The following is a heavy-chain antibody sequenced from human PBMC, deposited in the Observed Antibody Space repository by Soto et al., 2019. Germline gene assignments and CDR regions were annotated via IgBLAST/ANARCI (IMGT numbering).Heavy chain of an antibody. CDR1: GDSISSFY. D-gene: IGHD6-6*01. J-gene: IGHJ6*02. CDR3: ATRPEYSSSASQHYYYYGMDV. Sequence: PSETLSLTCTVSGDSISSFYWSWIRQPPGKGLEWIGYFHHSGSTNFNPSLKSRVTMSLDTSKNQFSLKLSSVTAADTAVYYCATRPEYSSSASQHYYYYGMDVWGQGTTVTVSS. V-gene: IGHV4-59*12. CDR2: FHHSGST.